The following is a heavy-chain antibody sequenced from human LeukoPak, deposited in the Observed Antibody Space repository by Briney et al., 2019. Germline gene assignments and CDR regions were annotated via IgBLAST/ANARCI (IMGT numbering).Heavy chain of an antibody. V-gene: IGHV4-39*02. Sequence: PSQTLSLTCAVSGGSISSGTHYWNWIRQPPGKGLEWIGSIYYSGSTYYNPSLKSRVTISVDTSKNQFSLKLSSVTAADTAVYYCARDLNYDGMDVWGQGTTVTVSS. CDR3: ARDLNYDGMDV. D-gene: IGHD1-7*01. J-gene: IGHJ6*02. CDR2: IYYSGST. CDR1: GGSISSGTHY.